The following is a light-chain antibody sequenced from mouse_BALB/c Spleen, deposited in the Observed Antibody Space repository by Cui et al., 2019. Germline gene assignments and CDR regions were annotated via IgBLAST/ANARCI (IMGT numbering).Light chain of an antibody. CDR1: DDIYNR. CDR3: QQYWSTPLT. CDR2: GAT. J-gene: IGKJ5*01. Sequence: DIQTTHTSSSFSVSLGDRVTITCKASDDIYNRLAWYQQKPGNAPRLLIIGATSLETAGPSRFSSSRSCKDYTLSITSLQTEDVATYYCQQYWSTPLTFGAGTKLELK. V-gene: IGKV13-84*01.